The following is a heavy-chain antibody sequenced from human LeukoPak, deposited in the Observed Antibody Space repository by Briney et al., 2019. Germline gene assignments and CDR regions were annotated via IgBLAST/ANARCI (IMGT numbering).Heavy chain of an antibody. D-gene: IGHD6-19*01. CDR1: GGSISSGGYY. CDR3: ARVPPQDSSGWYTFDY. Sequence: PSETLSLTCTVSGGSISSGGYYWSWIRQHPGKGLEWIGYIYYSGSTYYNPSLKSRVTISVDTSKNQFSLKLNSVTAADTAVYYCARVPPQDSSGWYTFDYWGQGTLVTVSS. J-gene: IGHJ4*02. V-gene: IGHV4-31*03. CDR2: IYYSGST.